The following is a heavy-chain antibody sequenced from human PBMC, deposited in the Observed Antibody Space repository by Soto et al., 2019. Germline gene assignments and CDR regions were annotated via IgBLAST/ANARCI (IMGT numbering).Heavy chain of an antibody. J-gene: IGHJ4*02. CDR3: ARADKGGSY. CDR1: GYTFTSCY. Sequence: QVQLVQSGAEVKKPGASVKVSCKASGYTFTSCYIHWVRQAPGQGLEWMGIINPSGGSTSYAQKFQGRGTMNRDTSTSTVYMELSSLRSEDTAVYYCARADKGGSYWGQGTLVTVSS. D-gene: IGHD1-26*01. V-gene: IGHV1-46*01. CDR2: INPSGGST.